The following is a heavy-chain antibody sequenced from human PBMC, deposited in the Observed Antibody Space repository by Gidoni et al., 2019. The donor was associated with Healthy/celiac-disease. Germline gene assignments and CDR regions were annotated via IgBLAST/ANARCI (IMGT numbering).Heavy chain of an antibody. Sequence: QVQLQESGPGPVKPSETLPLTCPVSGGPISSYYRSWIRQPPGKGVEWIGYIYYSGSTNYNPSLKSRVTISVDTSKNQFSLKLSSVTAADTAVYYCARVLWFGELLGAFDIWGQGTMVTVSS. V-gene: IGHV4-59*01. CDR3: ARVLWFGELLGAFDI. J-gene: IGHJ3*02. D-gene: IGHD3-10*01. CDR2: IYYSGST. CDR1: GGPISSYY.